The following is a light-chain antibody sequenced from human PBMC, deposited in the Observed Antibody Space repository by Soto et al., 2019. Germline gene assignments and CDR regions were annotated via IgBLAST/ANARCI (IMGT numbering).Light chain of an antibody. J-gene: IGKJ3*01. CDR2: DAS. Sequence: DIQMTQSPSSLSASVGDRVTITCQASQDITNHLNWYQQKPGKAPKLLIYDASNLETGVPSRFSGGGSGTDFTFTISSLQPEDIATYYCQQYDDLPPLTFGPGTKVEIE. CDR1: QDITNH. V-gene: IGKV1-33*01. CDR3: QQYDDLPPLT.